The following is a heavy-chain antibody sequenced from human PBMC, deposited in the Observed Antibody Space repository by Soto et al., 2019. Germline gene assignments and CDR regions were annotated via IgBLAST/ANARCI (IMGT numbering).Heavy chain of an antibody. CDR1: GFSFSNYA. Sequence: EVQLLESGGGLVQPGGSLRLSCAASGFSFSNYAMNWVRQAPGKGLEWVSGISGSGVSTYYADSVKGRFTVSRDNSKNTLYMQMNSLRAEDTAVYYCANDTPLYDILTGYYLLGNWFDPWGQGTLVTVSS. J-gene: IGHJ5*02. CDR2: ISGSGVST. V-gene: IGHV3-23*01. D-gene: IGHD3-9*01. CDR3: ANDTPLYDILTGYYLLGNWFDP.